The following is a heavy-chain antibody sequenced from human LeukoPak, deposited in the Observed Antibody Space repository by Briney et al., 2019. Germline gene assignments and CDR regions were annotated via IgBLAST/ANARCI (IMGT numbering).Heavy chain of an antibody. CDR3: ARGGIVLMVYALDRSDWFDP. D-gene: IGHD2-8*01. Sequence: GASVKVSCTASGYTFTGYYMHWVRQAPGQGLEWMGWINPNSGGTNYAQKFQGRVTMTRDTSISTVYMELSSLRSEDTAVYYCARGGIVLMVYALDRSDWFDPWGQGTLVTVSS. CDR2: INPNSGGT. J-gene: IGHJ5*02. CDR1: GYTFTGYY. V-gene: IGHV1-2*02.